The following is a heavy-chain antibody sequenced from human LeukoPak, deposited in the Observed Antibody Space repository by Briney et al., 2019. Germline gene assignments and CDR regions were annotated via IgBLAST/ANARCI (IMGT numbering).Heavy chain of an antibody. CDR2: INHSGST. CDR1: GGSFSGYY. Sequence: SETLSLTCAVYGGSFSGYYWSWIRQPPGKGLEWIGEINHSGSTNYNPSLKSRVTISVDTSKNQFSLKLSSVTAADTAVYYCARVYSSSLYYYYYYMDVWGKGTTVTVSS. J-gene: IGHJ6*03. V-gene: IGHV4-34*01. CDR3: ARVYSSSLYYYYYYMDV. D-gene: IGHD6-6*01.